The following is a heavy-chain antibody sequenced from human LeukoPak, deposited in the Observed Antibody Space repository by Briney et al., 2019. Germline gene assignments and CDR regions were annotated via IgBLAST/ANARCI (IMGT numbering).Heavy chain of an antibody. CDR1: GFTFSSYS. J-gene: IGHJ6*02. CDR2: ISSSSSTI. D-gene: IGHD6-13*01. V-gene: IGHV3-48*04. Sequence: GGSLRLSCAASGFTFSSYSMNWVRQAPGKGLEWVSYISSSSSTIYYADSVKGRFTISRDNAKNSLYLQMNSLRAEDTALYYCTKDIGAGISSSWYGDYGMDVWGQGTTVTVSS. CDR3: TKDIGAGISSSWYGDYGMDV.